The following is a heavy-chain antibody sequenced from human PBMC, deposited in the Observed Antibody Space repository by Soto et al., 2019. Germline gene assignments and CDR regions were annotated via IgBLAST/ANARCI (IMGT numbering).Heavy chain of an antibody. Sequence: PGGSLGLARVASGFTLSTYTFNWVRQDLGKGLERISYFGGSAAYIYYADSVKGRFTIPRDDAKSSLYLQMNSLRVEDTAVYFCFRDHAWAFDSWGQGTQVTVSS. J-gene: IGHJ4*02. CDR3: FRDHAWAFDS. V-gene: IGHV3-21*05. CDR1: GFTLSTYT. CDR2: FGGSAAYI. D-gene: IGHD2-2*01.